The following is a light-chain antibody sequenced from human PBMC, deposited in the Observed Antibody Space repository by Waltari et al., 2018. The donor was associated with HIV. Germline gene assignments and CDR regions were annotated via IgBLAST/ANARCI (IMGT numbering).Light chain of an antibody. V-gene: IGKV3-11*01. CDR3: QQRSNWPPLT. J-gene: IGKJ4*01. Sequence: EIVLTQSPATLSVSPGDRATLSCRARQSIGTSLAWYQQKPGQAPSLIIYDASRGAIGIPARFSGSGSGTDFTLTISNVEPEDFAVYYCQQRSNWPPLTFGGGTKVEIK. CDR2: DAS. CDR1: QSIGTS.